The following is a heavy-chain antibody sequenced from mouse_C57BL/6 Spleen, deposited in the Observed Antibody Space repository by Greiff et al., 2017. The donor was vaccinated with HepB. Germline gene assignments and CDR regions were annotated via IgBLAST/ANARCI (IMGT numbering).Heavy chain of an antibody. CDR3: ARARDYYGLDY. D-gene: IGHD1-1*01. CDR1: GYAFSSYW. Sequence: VKLMDSGAELVKPGASVKISCKASGYAFSSYWMNWVKQRPGKGLEWIGQIYPGDGDTNYNGKFKGKATLTADKSSSTAYMQLSSLTSEDSAVYFCARARDYYGLDYWGQGTTLTVSS. J-gene: IGHJ2*01. CDR2: IYPGDGDT. V-gene: IGHV1-80*01.